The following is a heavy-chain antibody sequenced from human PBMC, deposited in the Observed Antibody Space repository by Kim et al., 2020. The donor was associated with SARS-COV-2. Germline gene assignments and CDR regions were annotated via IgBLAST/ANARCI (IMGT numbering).Heavy chain of an antibody. D-gene: IGHD6-6*01. CDR1: GYTFTSYY. J-gene: IGHJ3*02. Sequence: ASVKVSCKASGYTFTSYYMHWVRQAPGQGLEWMGIINPSGGSTSYAQKFQGRVTMTRDTSTSTVYMELSSLRSEDTAVYYCARDFKAIAARDAFDIWGQGTMVTVSS. CDR2: INPSGGST. CDR3: ARDFKAIAARDAFDI. V-gene: IGHV1-46*01.